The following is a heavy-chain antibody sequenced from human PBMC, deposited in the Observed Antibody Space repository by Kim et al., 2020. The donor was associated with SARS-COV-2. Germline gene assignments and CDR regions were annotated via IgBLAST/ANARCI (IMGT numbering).Heavy chain of an antibody. J-gene: IGHJ4*02. CDR3: ARGVVVTPAPLTYFDY. CDR2: IYHSGRT. D-gene: IGHD2-2*01. Sequence: SETLSLTCTVSNGSITSSTYYWGWIRQPPGEGLEWLGNIYHSGRTNYNPSLKSRVTISVDTSNNQFSLKVTSLTAADSAMYFCARGVVVTPAPLTYFDYWGQGAPVTVSS. CDR1: NGSITSSTYY. V-gene: IGHV4-39*07.